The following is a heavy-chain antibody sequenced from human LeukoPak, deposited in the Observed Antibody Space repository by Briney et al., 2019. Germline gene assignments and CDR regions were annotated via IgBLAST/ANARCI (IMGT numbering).Heavy chain of an antibody. CDR3: AKGVRGIAAADDAFDI. V-gene: IGHV3-21*01. CDR2: ISSTSSYI. J-gene: IGHJ3*02. CDR1: GFAFSTLT. D-gene: IGHD6-13*01. Sequence: GGSLRLSCAASGFAFSTLTMNWVRQAPGKGLELVSSISSTSSYIYYADSVKGRFTISRDNAKNSLYLQMNSLRAEDTAVYYCAKGVRGIAAADDAFDIWGQGTMVTVSS.